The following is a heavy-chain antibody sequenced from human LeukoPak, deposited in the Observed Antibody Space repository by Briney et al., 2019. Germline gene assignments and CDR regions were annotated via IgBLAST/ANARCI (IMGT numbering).Heavy chain of an antibody. D-gene: IGHD3-16*01. CDR3: ARGSSYGFSMGY. V-gene: IGHV1-2*02. J-gene: IGHJ4*02. CDR2: INPNTGGT. CDR1: GYTFTGYF. Sequence: GASVKVSCKASGYTFTGYFVHWVRQAPGQGLQWMGWINPNTGGTNYAQKFEARVTMNRDTSISTAYMELSRLRFDDTAVYYCARGSSYGFSMGYWGQGTLVTVSS.